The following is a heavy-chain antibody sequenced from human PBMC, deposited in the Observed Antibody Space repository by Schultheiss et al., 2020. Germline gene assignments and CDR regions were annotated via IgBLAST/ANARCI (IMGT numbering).Heavy chain of an antibody. CDR1: GFTFDSYA. J-gene: IGHJ2*01. CDR3: AREGGESPWCFDL. Sequence: GESLKISCAASGFTFDSYAMHWVRQAPGRGLEWVAVISNDGTKKFYADSVKGRFTFSRDNSKNTLYLQMNSLTPEDTAVYYCAREGGESPWCFDLWGRGTLVTVSS. CDR2: ISNDGTKK. V-gene: IGHV3-30*04. D-gene: IGHD2-21*01.